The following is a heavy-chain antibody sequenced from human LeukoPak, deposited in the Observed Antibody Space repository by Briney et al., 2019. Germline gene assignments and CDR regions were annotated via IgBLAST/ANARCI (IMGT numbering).Heavy chain of an antibody. D-gene: IGHD4-23*01. CDR1: GYTITNNW. Sequence: ASVKVSCKASGYTITNNWMHWVRQAPGQGLEWMGIINPSGGSTSYAQKFQGRVTMTRDMSTSTVYMELSSLRSEDTAVYYCARDRYGGNSVDPWGQGTLVTVSS. V-gene: IGHV1-46*01. CDR2: INPSGGST. J-gene: IGHJ5*02. CDR3: ARDRYGGNSVDP.